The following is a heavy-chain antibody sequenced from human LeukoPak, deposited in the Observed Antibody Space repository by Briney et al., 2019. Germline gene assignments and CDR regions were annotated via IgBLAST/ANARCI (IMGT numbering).Heavy chain of an antibody. J-gene: IGHJ4*02. CDR1: GFNVNNAW. Sequence: GSLRLSCAASGFNVNNAWMSWIRQPPGKGLEWIGEINHSGSTNYNPSLKSRVTISVDTSKNQFSLKLSSVTAADTAVYYCARLRWGFDYWGQGTLVTVSS. CDR3: ARLRWGFDY. CDR2: INHSGST. D-gene: IGHD7-27*01. V-gene: IGHV4-34*01.